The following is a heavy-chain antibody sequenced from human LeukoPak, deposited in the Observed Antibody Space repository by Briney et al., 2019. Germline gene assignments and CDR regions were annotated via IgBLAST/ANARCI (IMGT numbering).Heavy chain of an antibody. CDR3: ARGVNIAASQYAY. J-gene: IGHJ4*02. CDR2: IYYSGST. Sequence: SETLSLTCTVSGGSISSYYWSWIRQPPVKVLEWIGYIYYSGSTNYNPSLKSRVTISVDTSKNQFSLKLSSVTAADTAVYYCARGVNIAASQYAYWGQGTLVTVSS. D-gene: IGHD6-13*01. V-gene: IGHV4-59*08. CDR1: GGSISSYY.